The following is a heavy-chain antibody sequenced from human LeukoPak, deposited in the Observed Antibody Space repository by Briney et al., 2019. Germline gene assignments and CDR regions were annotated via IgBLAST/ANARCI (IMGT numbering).Heavy chain of an antibody. Sequence: ASVKVSCKASGYTFTSYGISWVRQAPGQGLEWMGWIGAYNGNTNYAQKLQGRVTMTTDTSTSTAYMELRSLRSDDTAVYYCARDRRSGYCSSTSCYLYDYWGQGTLVTVSS. V-gene: IGHV1-18*01. CDR1: GYTFTSYG. D-gene: IGHD2-2*01. CDR3: ARDRRSGYCSSTSCYLYDY. CDR2: IGAYNGNT. J-gene: IGHJ4*02.